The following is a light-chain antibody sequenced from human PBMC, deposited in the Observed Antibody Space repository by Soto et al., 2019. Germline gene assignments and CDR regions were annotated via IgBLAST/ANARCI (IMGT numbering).Light chain of an antibody. Sequence: EIVMTQSPATLSLSPGERATLSCRASQSISSSSLSWYQQKPGQAPRLLIYSASTRATGIPARFSGSGSGTDFTLTISSLQPEDFAVYYCQQDYNLPWTFGRGTKVEIK. V-gene: IGKV3D-7*01. CDR3: QQDYNLPWT. J-gene: IGKJ1*01. CDR2: SAS. CDR1: QSISSSS.